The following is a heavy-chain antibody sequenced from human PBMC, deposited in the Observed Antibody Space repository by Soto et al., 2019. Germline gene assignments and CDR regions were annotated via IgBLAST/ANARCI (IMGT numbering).Heavy chain of an antibody. CDR2: ISGSGGST. D-gene: IGHD3-3*01. CDR1: GFTFSSYA. J-gene: IGHJ6*02. CDR3: AKDLLSSIFGAGSIMGMDV. Sequence: EVQLLESGGGLVQPGGSLRLSCAASGFTFSSYAMSWVRQAPGKGLEWVSAISGSGGSTYYADSVKGRFTISRDNSKNTLYLQMNSLRAEDTAVYYCAKDLLSSIFGAGSIMGMDVWGQRTTVTVSS. V-gene: IGHV3-23*01.